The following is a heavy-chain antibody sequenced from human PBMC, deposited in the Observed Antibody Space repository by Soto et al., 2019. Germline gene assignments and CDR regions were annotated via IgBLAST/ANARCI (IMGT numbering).Heavy chain of an antibody. CDR1: GFTFSTYW. J-gene: IGHJ5*02. D-gene: IGHD4-17*01. Sequence: PGGSLRLSCAASGFTFSTYWMTWVRQAPGKGLEWVANINQDGSETYSVDSVKGRFTISRDNAKNSLYLQMNSLRAEDTAVYYCARGQRALITYGPFDPWGQGTLVTVSS. V-gene: IGHV3-7*01. CDR3: ARGQRALITYGPFDP. CDR2: INQDGSET.